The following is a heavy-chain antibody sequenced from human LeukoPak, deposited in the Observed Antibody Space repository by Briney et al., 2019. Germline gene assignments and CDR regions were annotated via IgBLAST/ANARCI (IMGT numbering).Heavy chain of an antibody. J-gene: IGHJ4*02. CDR3: AREGSSSFDY. Sequence: SQTLSLTCALSGDSVSSNSAAWNWIRQSPSGGPEWLGRTYYRSKWYYDYAVSVTSRITINPDTSKNQFSLHLNSVTPEDTAVYYCAREGSSSFDYWGQGTLVTVSS. CDR2: TYYRSKWYY. D-gene: IGHD3-10*01. CDR1: GDSVSSNSAA. V-gene: IGHV6-1*01.